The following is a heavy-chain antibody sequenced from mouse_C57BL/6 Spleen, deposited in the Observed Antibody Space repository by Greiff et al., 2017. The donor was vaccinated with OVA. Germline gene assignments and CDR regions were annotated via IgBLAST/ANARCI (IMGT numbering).Heavy chain of an antibody. Sequence: QVQLKESGPGLVAPSQSLSITCTVSGFSLTSYAISWVRQPPGKGLEWLGVIWTGGGTNYNSALKSRLSISKDNSKSQVFLKMNSLQTDDTAGYYCARDIYYYGSSYAFYAMDYWGQGTSVTVSS. CDR3: ARDIYYYGSSYAFYAMDY. CDR1: GFSLTSYA. CDR2: IWTGGGT. D-gene: IGHD1-1*01. V-gene: IGHV2-9-1*01. J-gene: IGHJ4*01.